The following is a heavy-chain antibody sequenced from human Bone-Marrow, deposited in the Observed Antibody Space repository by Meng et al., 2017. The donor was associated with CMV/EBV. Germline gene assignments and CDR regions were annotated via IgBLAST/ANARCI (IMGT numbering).Heavy chain of an antibody. V-gene: IGHV4-38-2*02. Sequence: SETLSLTCTVSGYSISSGYYWGWIRQPPGKGLEWIGSIYHSGSTYYNPSLKSRVTISVDTSKNQFSLKLTSVTAADTAVYYCARTDFWGAYDTEISWFDPWGQGTLVTVSS. CDR1: GYSISSGYY. J-gene: IGHJ5*02. CDR2: IYHSGST. D-gene: IGHD3-3*01. CDR3: ARTDFWGAYDTEISWFDP.